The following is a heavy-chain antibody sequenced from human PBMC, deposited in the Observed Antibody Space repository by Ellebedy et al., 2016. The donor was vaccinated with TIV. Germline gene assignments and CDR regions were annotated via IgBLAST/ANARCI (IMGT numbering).Heavy chain of an antibody. CDR2: IKQDGSEK. J-gene: IGHJ1*01. Sequence: GGSLRLXCAVSGFTFSSYSMNWVRQAPGKGLEWVANIKQDGSEKYYVDSVKGRFTISRDNAKNSLYLQMNSLRAEDTAVYYCASGYDYVGYFQHWGQGTLVTVSS. V-gene: IGHV3-7*03. CDR3: ASGYDYVGYFQH. D-gene: IGHD5-12*01. CDR1: GFTFSSYS.